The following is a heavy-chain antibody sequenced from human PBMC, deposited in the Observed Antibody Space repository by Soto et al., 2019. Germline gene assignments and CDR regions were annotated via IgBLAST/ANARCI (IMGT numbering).Heavy chain of an antibody. V-gene: IGHV3-21*01. CDR3: ARDKFDCGGDCPYYYYYYGMDV. J-gene: IGHJ6*02. CDR2: ISSSSSYI. Sequence: GGSLRLSCAASGFTFSSYSMNWVRQAPGKGLEWVSSISSSSSYIYYADSVKGRFTISRDNAKNSLYLQMNSLRAEDTAVYYCARDKFDCGGDCPYYYYYYGMDVWGQGTTVTVSS. D-gene: IGHD2-21*02. CDR1: GFTFSSYS.